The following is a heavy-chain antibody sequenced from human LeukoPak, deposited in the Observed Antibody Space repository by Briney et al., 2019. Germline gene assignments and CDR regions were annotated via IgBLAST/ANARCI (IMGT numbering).Heavy chain of an antibody. CDR2: ISYDGSNK. CDR1: GFTFSSYG. D-gene: IGHD6-13*01. Sequence: GGSLRLSCAASGFTFSSYGMHWVRQAPGKGLEWVAVISYDGSNKYYADSVKGRFTISRDNAKNSLYLQMNSLRAEDTAVYYCARGSIAAAGTFAFDYWGQGTLVTVSS. CDR3: ARGSIAAAGTFAFDY. J-gene: IGHJ4*02. V-gene: IGHV3-30*03.